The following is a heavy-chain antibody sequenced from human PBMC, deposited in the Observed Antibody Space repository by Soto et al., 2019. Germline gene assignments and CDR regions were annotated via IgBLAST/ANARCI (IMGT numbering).Heavy chain of an antibody. CDR2: IYYDGSNK. J-gene: IGHJ4*02. CDR1: GFTFSSYG. CDR3: ALSQYSSSWYAFGY. V-gene: IGHV3-33*01. Sequence: QVQLVESGGGVVQPGRSLRLSCAASGFTFSSYGMHWVRQAPGKGLEWVAVIYYDGSNKYYADSVKGRFTISRDNSKNTRHLQSNRLTAEDSGVYYSALSQYSSSWYAFGYWGQGTLVTVSS. D-gene: IGHD6-13*01.